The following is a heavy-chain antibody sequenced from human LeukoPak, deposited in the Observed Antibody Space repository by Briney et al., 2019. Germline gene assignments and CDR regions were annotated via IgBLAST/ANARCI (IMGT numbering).Heavy chain of an antibody. CDR2: ILYDGSMK. Sequence: PGRSLRLSCAASGFTFSSYAMHWVRQAPGKGLEWVGVILYDGSMKYYADSVKGRFTISRDNSKNTLYLQMNGLRAEDTAVYYCASGRDASGYSDAFDIWGQGTMVTVSS. D-gene: IGHD3-22*01. CDR3: ASGRDASGYSDAFDI. V-gene: IGHV3-30*01. J-gene: IGHJ3*02. CDR1: GFTFSSYA.